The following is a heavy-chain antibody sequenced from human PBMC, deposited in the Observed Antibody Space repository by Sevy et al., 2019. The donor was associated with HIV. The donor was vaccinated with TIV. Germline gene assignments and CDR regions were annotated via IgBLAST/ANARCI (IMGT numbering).Heavy chain of an antibody. J-gene: IGHJ6*02. V-gene: IGHV3-48*02. CDR1: GFTFSSYS. Sequence: GGSLRLSCAASGFTFSSYSMNWVRQAPGKGLEWVSYISSSSTIYYADSVKGRFTISRDNAKNSLYLQMNSLGDEDTAVYYCARGKAYYYDSSGNYGMDVWGQGTTVTVSS. CDR3: ARGKAYYYDSSGNYGMDV. D-gene: IGHD3-22*01. CDR2: ISSSSTI.